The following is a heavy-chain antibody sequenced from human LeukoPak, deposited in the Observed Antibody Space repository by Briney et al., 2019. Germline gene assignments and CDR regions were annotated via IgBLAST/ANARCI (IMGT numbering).Heavy chain of an antibody. CDR1: GYTFTSYG. CDR3: AREGSVYYDSSGYCYYFDC. Sequence: GASVKVSCKASGYTFTSYGISLVRQAPGRGLEWMGWISAYNGNTNYAQKLQGRVTMTTDTSTSTAYMELRSLRSDDTAVYYCAREGSVYYDSSGYCYYFDCWGQGTLVTVSS. CDR2: ISAYNGNT. V-gene: IGHV1-18*01. D-gene: IGHD3-22*01. J-gene: IGHJ4*02.